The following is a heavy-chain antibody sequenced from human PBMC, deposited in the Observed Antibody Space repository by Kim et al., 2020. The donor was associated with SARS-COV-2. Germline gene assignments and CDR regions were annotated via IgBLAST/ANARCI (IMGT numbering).Heavy chain of an antibody. CDR2: IYYSGST. J-gene: IGHJ4*02. D-gene: IGHD6-19*01. CDR3: AREFNGGYSGGWSYYYFDY. CDR1: GGSISSYY. Sequence: SETLSLTCTVSGGSISSYYWSWIRQPPGKGLEWIGYIYYSGSTNYNPSLKSRVTISVDTSKNQFSLKLSSVTAADTAVYYCAREFNGGYSGGWSYYYFDYWGQGTLVTVSS. V-gene: IGHV4-59*13.